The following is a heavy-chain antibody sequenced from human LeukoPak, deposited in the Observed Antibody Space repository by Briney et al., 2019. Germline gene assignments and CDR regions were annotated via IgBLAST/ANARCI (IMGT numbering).Heavy chain of an antibody. CDR3: ARTRGYAFDY. J-gene: IGHJ4*02. Sequence: SETLSLTCAVYGGSFRGYYWSWIRQPPGKGLEWIGEINHSGSTNYNPSLKSRVIISVDTSKKQFSLKLSSVTAADTAVYHCARTRGYAFDYWGQGTLVTVSS. CDR1: GGSFRGYY. CDR2: INHSGST. V-gene: IGHV4-34*01. D-gene: IGHD5-18*01.